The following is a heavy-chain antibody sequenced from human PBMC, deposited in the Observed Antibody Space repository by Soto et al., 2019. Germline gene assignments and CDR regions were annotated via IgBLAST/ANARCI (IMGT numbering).Heavy chain of an antibody. CDR1: GASLSSISYY. D-gene: IGHD2-15*01. Sequence: PSETLSLTCTVSGASLSSISYYWGWIRQPPGKGLEWVGSIFFTGNIYYNPSLKSRVTISVDTSRNQFSLMVNSVTAADTAVYYCASRHCSGGSRYNPGFDSWGQGARVTVSS. CDR3: ASRHCSGGSRYNPGFDS. V-gene: IGHV4-39*01. J-gene: IGHJ4*02. CDR2: IFFTGNI.